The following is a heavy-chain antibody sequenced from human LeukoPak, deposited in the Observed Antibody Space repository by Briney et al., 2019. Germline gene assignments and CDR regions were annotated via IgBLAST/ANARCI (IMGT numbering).Heavy chain of an antibody. Sequence: PGRSLRLSCAASGFTFSRHNMNWVRQAPGKGLEWLSYISSGSTTIYYAESVEGRFTISRDNAKISLYLQMNSLRAEDTAVYYCASILYDEDYFDYWGQGTLVTVSS. CDR1: GFTFSRHN. CDR2: ISSGSTTI. J-gene: IGHJ4*02. CDR3: ASILYDEDYFDY. V-gene: IGHV3-48*01. D-gene: IGHD3-3*01.